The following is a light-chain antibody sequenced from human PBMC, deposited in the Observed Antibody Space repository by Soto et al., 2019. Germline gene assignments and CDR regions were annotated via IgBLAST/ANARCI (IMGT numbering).Light chain of an antibody. J-gene: IGLJ2*01. Sequence: QSALTQPASVSGSPGQSITISCTGTSGDVGNFNLVSWYQHHPGKAPSLIISEVSKRPSGVSNRFPGSKSGNTASLTISGLQPEDEADYYCCSYAGGSIYVLFGGGTKLTVL. CDR2: EVS. CDR1: SGDVGNFNL. CDR3: CSYAGGSIYVL. V-gene: IGLV2-23*02.